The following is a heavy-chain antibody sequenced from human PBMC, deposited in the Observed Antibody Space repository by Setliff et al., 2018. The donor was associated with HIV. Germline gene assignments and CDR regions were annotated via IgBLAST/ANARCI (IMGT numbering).Heavy chain of an antibody. CDR2: VSYTGST. J-gene: IGHJ4*02. D-gene: IGHD3-9*01. CDR1: GGSINRSNYY. Sequence: SETLSLTCTVPGGSINRSNYYWGWTRQPPGKGLEWIGTVSYTGSTYYDPSLKSRVTISLDTSKNQFFLNLSSVTAPDTAIYYCARQTWEYYDTLTGYYRSPKNFDSWGQGTLVTVSS. CDR3: ARQTWEYYDTLTGYYRSPKNFDS. V-gene: IGHV4-39*01.